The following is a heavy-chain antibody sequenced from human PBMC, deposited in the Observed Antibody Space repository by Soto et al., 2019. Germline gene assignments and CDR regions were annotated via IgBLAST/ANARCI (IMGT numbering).Heavy chain of an antibody. D-gene: IGHD3-10*01. Sequence: EVQLLESGGGLVQTGGSLRISCAASGFSFSSYAMSWVRQTPGKGMEWVSGISGSGGSTYYADSVKGRFTISRDNSKNTLYLQMNSLRAEDTAVYYCAKDQGRAYWYFDLWGRGTLVSVSS. CDR3: AKDQGRAYWYFDL. CDR2: ISGSGGST. V-gene: IGHV3-23*01. CDR1: GFSFSSYA. J-gene: IGHJ2*01.